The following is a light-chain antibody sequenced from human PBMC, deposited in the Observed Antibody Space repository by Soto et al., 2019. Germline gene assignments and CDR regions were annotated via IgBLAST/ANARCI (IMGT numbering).Light chain of an antibody. V-gene: IGKV1-5*01. J-gene: IGKJ5*01. CDR3: QKYNSYPIT. CDR1: QSISSW. Sequence: DIQMTQSPSTLSASVGDRVTITCRASQSISSWLAWYHKKPGQAPKLLIYDASSLESGVPSRFSGSGSGTEFTLTISRLQPDDFATYYCQKYNSYPITFGQGTRLEIK. CDR2: DAS.